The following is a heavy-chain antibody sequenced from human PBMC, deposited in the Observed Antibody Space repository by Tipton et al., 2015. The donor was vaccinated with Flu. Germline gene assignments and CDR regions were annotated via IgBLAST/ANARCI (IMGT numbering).Heavy chain of an antibody. D-gene: IGHD7-27*01. Sequence: SLRLSCVASGFTFSWNAVHWVRQAPGKGLDWVAVTSDGGNNDQYADSVKGRFTISRDKSNNTLYLQLNSLRAEDTAIYYCATLAGDDYWGQGILVTVSS. CDR1: GFTFSWNA. J-gene: IGHJ4*02. V-gene: IGHV3-30-3*01. CDR2: TSDGGNND. CDR3: ATLAGDDY.